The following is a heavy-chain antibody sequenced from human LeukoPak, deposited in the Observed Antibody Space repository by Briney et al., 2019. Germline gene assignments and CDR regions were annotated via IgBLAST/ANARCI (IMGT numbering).Heavy chain of an antibody. CDR1: GFTFDDYA. J-gene: IGHJ4*02. D-gene: IGHD6-25*01. V-gene: IGHV3-9*01. Sequence: GGSLRLSCAASGFTFDDYAMHWVRQAPGKGLEWVSGISWNSGSIGYADSVKGRFTISRGNAKNSLYLQMNSLRAEDTALYYCAKGLGGGRRYYFDYWGQGTLVTVSS. CDR3: AKGLGGGRRYYFDY. CDR2: ISWNSGSI.